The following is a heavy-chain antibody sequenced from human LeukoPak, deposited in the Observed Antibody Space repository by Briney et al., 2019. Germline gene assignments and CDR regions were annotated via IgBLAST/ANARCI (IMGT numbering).Heavy chain of an antibody. CDR3: ARDREAVADYYFDY. J-gene: IGHJ4*02. Sequence: GGSPRLSCAASGFTFSSYWMGWVRQAPGKGLEWVANIKQDGSEKYYVDSVKGRFTISRDNAKNSLYLQMNSLRAEDTAVYYCARDREAVADYYFDYWGQGTLVTVSS. CDR1: GFTFSSYW. D-gene: IGHD6-19*01. V-gene: IGHV3-7*01. CDR2: IKQDGSEK.